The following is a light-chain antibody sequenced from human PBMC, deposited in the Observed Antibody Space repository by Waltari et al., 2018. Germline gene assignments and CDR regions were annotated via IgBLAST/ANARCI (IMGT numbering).Light chain of an antibody. V-gene: IGLV1-44*01. Sequence: QSVVTQPPSASGTPGQRVTISCSCARSHIGSNTVNWYQQLPGTAPKLLIYSNDQRPSGVPDRYSGSKSDTSASLAISGLRSDDEADYYCAAWDDILNGPVFGGGTRLTVL. CDR2: SND. J-gene: IGLJ3*02. CDR1: RSHIGSNT. CDR3: AAWDDILNGPV.